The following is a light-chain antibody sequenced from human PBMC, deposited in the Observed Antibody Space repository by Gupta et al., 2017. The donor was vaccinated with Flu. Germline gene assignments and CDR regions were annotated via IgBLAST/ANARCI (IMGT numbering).Light chain of an antibody. CDR2: SDS. V-gene: IGLV3-21*04. Sequence: TTCTCGGNDIGSKFVHWYHHNPGRAPMLVINSDSDRPSGVPERFSGSNSGNTATLTITGVEAGDEADYYCQVWDASSEHRVFGGGTKLTVL. J-gene: IGLJ3*02. CDR1: DIGSKF. CDR3: QVWDASSEHRV.